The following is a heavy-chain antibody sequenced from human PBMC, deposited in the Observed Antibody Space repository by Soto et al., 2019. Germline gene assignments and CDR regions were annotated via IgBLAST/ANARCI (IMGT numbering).Heavy chain of an antibody. J-gene: IGHJ4*02. CDR1: GFTFSSYA. CDR2: IRSSGDRT. D-gene: IGHD2-2*01. CDR3: ATFNLCCSGTSCYVFDF. Sequence: EVQLLGPGGGLVQPGGSLRLPCAASGFTFSSYAMNWVRQAPGKGLEWVSAIRSSGDRTSYADPVKGRFTISRNNSKNTLYLQVNSLRADLTAVYYCATFNLCCSGTSCYVFDFWGQGALVTVSS. V-gene: IGHV3-23*01.